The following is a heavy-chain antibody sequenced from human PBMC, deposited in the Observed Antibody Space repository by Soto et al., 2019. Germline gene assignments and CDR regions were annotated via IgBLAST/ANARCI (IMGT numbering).Heavy chain of an antibody. V-gene: IGHV3-48*03. J-gene: IGHJ6*02. CDR3: ARERLTIFGVVIQGMDV. D-gene: IGHD3-3*01. CDR2: ISSSGSTI. CDR1: GFTFSSYE. Sequence: PGGSLRLSCAASGFTFSSYEMNWVRQAPGKGLEWVSYISSSGSTIYYADSVKGRFTISRDNAKNSLYLQMNSLRAEDTAVYYCARERLTIFGVVIQGMDVWGQGTTVTVSS.